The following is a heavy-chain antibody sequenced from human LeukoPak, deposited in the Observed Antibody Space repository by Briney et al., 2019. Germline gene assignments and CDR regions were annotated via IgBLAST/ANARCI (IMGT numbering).Heavy chain of an antibody. CDR1: GFTFDDYA. J-gene: IGHJ6*03. V-gene: IGHV3-20*04. CDR2: INWNGRIT. D-gene: IGHD5-18*01. Sequence: GSLRLSCAVSGFTFDDYAMNWVRQVPGRGLEWVSGINWNGRITEYADSVKDRFTISRQNTKNSLYLYMNNLGGEDTALYFCARGSVQLWLRDTYYYMDVWGKGTTVTVSS. CDR3: ARGSVQLWLRDTYYYMDV.